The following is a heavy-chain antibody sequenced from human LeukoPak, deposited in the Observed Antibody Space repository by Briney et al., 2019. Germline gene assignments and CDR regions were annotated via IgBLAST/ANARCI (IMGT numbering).Heavy chain of an antibody. CDR1: GFTVSSNY. J-gene: IGHJ4*02. CDR3: AGDADPSHVSLGWFGELSGGGNDY. D-gene: IGHD3-10*01. V-gene: IGHV3-66*01. Sequence: GGSLRLSCAASGFTVSSNYMSWVRQAPGKGLEWVSVIYSGGSTYYAASVKGRFTISRDNSKNTLYLQMNSLRAEDTAVYYCAGDADPSHVSLGWFGELSGGGNDYWGQGTLVTVSS. CDR2: IYSGGST.